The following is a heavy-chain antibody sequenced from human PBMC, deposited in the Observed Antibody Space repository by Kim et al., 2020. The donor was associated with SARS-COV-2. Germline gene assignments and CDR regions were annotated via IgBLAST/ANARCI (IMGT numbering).Heavy chain of an antibody. D-gene: IGHD1-1*01. CDR1: GGTFSSYA. J-gene: IGHJ3*02. Sequence: SVKVSCKASGGTFSSYAISWVRQAPGQGLEWMGGIIPIFGTANYAQKFQGRVTITADESTSTAYMELSSLRSEDTAVYYCARVSGWNHGGDGAFDIWGQGTMVTVSS. CDR3: ARVSGWNHGGDGAFDI. CDR2: IIPIFGTA. V-gene: IGHV1-69*13.